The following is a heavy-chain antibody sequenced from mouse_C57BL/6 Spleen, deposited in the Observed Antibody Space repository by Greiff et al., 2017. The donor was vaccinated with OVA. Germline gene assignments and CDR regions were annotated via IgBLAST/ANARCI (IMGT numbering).Heavy chain of an antibody. CDR1: GYSFTGYY. V-gene: IGHV1-42*01. Sequence: EVQLQQSGPELVKPGASVKISCKASGYSFTGYYMNWVKQSPEKSLEWIGEINPSTGGTTYNQKFKAKATLTVDKSSSTAYMQLKSLTSEDSAVYYCSLGSPGTWGDYWGQGTTLTVSS. J-gene: IGHJ2*01. D-gene: IGHD4-1*01. CDR2: INPSTGGT. CDR3: SLGSPGTWGDY.